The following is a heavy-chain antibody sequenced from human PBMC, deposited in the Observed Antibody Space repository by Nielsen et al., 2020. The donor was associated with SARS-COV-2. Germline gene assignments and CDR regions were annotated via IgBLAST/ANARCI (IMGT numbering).Heavy chain of an antibody. J-gene: IGHJ4*02. CDR2: ISYDGSNK. CDR3: AKDERWYSSGWPYYFDY. V-gene: IGHV3-30*18. CDR1: GFTFSSYG. D-gene: IGHD6-19*01. Sequence: GESLKISCAASGFTFSSYGMHWVRQAPGKGLEWVAVISYDGSNKYYADSVKGRFTISSDNSKNTLYLQMNSLRAEDTAVYYCAKDERWYSSGWPYYFDYWGQGTLVTVSS.